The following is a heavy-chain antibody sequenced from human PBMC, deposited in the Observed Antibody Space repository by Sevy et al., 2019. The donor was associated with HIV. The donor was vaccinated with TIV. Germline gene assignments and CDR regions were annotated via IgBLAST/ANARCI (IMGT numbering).Heavy chain of an antibody. Sequence: GGSLRLSCAASGFTFSSYSMNWVRQAPGKGLEWVSYISSSSSTIYYGDSVKGRFTISRDNAKNSLYLQMNSLSDEDTAVYYCARDDGDCSSTSCYVYYYGMDVWGQGTTVTVSS. V-gene: IGHV3-48*02. CDR1: GFTFSSYS. CDR3: ARDDGDCSSTSCYVYYYGMDV. CDR2: ISSSSSTI. D-gene: IGHD2-2*03. J-gene: IGHJ6*02.